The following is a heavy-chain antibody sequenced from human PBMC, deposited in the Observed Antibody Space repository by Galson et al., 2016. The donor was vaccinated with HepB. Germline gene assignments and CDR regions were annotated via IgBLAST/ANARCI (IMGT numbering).Heavy chain of an antibody. CDR1: GDSISSSTYY. J-gene: IGHJ3*02. V-gene: IGHV4-39*07. D-gene: IGHD6-13*01. CDR2: MYYGGST. Sequence: SETLSLTCTVSGDSISSSTYYRAWIRQPPGKGLEWIGSMYYGGSTYYNPSLKSRVTISEDTSKNQFSLKLSSVTAADTAVYYCARGLFRFSSSWYDAFDIWGQGTMVTVCS. CDR3: ARGLFRFSSSWYDAFDI.